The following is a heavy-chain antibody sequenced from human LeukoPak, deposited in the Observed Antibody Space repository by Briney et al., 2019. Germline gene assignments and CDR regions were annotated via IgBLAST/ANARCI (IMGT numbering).Heavy chain of an antibody. J-gene: IGHJ4*02. Sequence: SQTLSLTCTVSGGSISSGSYYWSWIRQPAGKGLEWIGRIYTSGSTNYNPSLKSRVTISVDTSKNQFSLKLSSVTAADTAVYYCVRASGRRYFDYWGQGTLVTVSS. V-gene: IGHV4-61*02. CDR1: GGSISSGSYY. D-gene: IGHD3-10*01. CDR3: VRASGRRYFDY. CDR2: IYTSGST.